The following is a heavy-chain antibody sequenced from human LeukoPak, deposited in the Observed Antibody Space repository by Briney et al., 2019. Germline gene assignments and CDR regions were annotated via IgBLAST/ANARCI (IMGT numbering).Heavy chain of an antibody. CDR1: GYSFTSYW. V-gene: IGHV5-51*01. CDR3: ARLVLYTDSSGYYFDY. D-gene: IGHD3-22*01. Sequence: GESLKISCKGSGYSFTSYWIGWVRQMPGKGLEWMGIIYPGVSDTRYSPSFQGQVTISADKSISTAYLQWSSLKASDTAMYYCARLVLYTDSSGYYFDYWGQGTLVTVSS. CDR2: IYPGVSDT. J-gene: IGHJ4*02.